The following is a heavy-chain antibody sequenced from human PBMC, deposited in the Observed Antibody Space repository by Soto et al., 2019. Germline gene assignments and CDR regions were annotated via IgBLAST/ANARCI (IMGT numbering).Heavy chain of an antibody. CDR3: ARDWGVVDRGGALDM. J-gene: IGHJ3*02. V-gene: IGHV1-18*04. Sequence: QGQLVQSGAEVKKPGASVKVSCKASGYTFISYGISWVRQAPGQGLEWLGWIGVYNGNTNYGQKVQGRVTMTTDTSTNTAYMELRSLRSDDTAVYYCARDWGVVDRGGALDMWGQGTMVTVSS. CDR1: GYTFISYG. CDR2: IGVYNGNT. D-gene: IGHD3-16*01.